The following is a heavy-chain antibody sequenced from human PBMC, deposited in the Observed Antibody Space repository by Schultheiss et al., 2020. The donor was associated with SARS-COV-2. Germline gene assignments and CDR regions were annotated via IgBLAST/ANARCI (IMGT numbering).Heavy chain of an antibody. V-gene: IGHV3-9*01. CDR2: ISWNSGSI. CDR1: GFTFDDYA. Sequence: GGSLRLSFAASGFTFDDYAMHWVRQAPGKGLEWVSGISWNSGSIGYADSVKGRFTISRDNAKNSLYLQMNSLRAEDTAVYYCATTPQSRAEFDYWGQGTLVTVSS. D-gene: IGHD4-11*01. J-gene: IGHJ4*02. CDR3: ATTPQSRAEFDY.